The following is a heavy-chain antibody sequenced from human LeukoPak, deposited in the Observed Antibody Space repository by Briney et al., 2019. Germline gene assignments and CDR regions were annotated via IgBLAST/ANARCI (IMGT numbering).Heavy chain of an antibody. J-gene: IGHJ4*02. D-gene: IGHD6-19*01. CDR2: IKSKTDGGTT. Sequence: PGGSLRLSCAASGFTFSNAWMSWVRQAPGKGLEWVDRIKSKTDGGTTDYAAPVKGRFTISRDDSKNTLYLQMNSLKTEDTAVYYCTTCPMGQWLVRGDYWGQGTLVTVSS. CDR3: TTCPMGQWLVRGDY. V-gene: IGHV3-15*01. CDR1: GFTFSNAW.